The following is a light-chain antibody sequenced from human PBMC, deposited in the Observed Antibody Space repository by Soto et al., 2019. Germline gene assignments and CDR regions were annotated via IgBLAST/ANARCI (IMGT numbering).Light chain of an antibody. CDR1: QSVSSY. CDR2: DAS. V-gene: IGKV3-11*01. Sequence: EIVLTQSPATLSLSPGERATLSCRASQSVSSYLAWYQQKPGQAPRLLIYDASNRATGIPARFSGSGSETDFTLTISSLEPADFAVYYCQQRSSWPLTFGGGTKVEIK. CDR3: QQRSSWPLT. J-gene: IGKJ4*01.